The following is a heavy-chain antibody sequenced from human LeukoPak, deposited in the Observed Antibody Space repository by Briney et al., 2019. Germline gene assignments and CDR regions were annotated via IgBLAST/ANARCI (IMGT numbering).Heavy chain of an antibody. CDR2: INPKSGGT. CDR3: ARDSVGTSYYYYYYMDV. CDR1: GYTFTGYY. J-gene: IGHJ6*03. V-gene: IGHV1-2*06. D-gene: IGHD1-1*01. Sequence: GASVKVSCKASGYTFTGYYMHWVRQAPGLGLGGMGRINPKSGGTNYAKKFQGRVTMTRDTSISTAYMELSRLRSDDTAVYYCARDSVGTSYYYYYYMDVWGKGTTVTVSS.